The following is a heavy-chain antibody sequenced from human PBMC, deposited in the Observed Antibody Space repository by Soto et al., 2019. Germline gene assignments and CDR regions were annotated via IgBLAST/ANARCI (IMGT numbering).Heavy chain of an antibody. CDR1: GGTFSSYA. CDR2: IIPIFGTA. CDR3: ARAVEEIVVVPAIWFDP. J-gene: IGHJ5*02. Sequence: GASVKVSCKASGGTFSSYAITWVRQAPGQGLEWMGGIIPIFGTANYAQKFQGRVTITADKSTSTAFMELSSLRSDDTAVYYCARAVEEIVVVPAIWFDPWGQGTLVTVSS. V-gene: IGHV1-69*06. D-gene: IGHD2-2*01.